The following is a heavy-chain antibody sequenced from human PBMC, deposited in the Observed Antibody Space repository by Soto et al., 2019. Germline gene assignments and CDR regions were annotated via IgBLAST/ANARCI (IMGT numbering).Heavy chain of an antibody. CDR2: IIPIFGTA. CDR3: ARGWLQLRDGRYYYYGMDV. J-gene: IGHJ6*02. CDR1: GVTFSSYA. D-gene: IGHD5-12*01. Sequence: SVKVSCKASGVTFSSYAISWVRQAPGQGLEWMGGIIPIFGTANYAQKFQGRVTITADESTSTAYMELSSLRSEDTAVYYCARGWLQLRDGRYYYYGMDVWGQGTTVTVSS. V-gene: IGHV1-69*13.